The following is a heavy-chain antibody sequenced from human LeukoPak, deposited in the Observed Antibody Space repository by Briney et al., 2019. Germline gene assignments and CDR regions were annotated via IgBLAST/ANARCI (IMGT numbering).Heavy chain of an antibody. Sequence: GGSLSLSCAASGFTFSTYWMSWVRQAPGKGLEWVANIKEDGSEKYYVDSVKGRFTISRDSAKNSLYLQMNSLRAEDTAVYYCAREGWDAFDIWSQGTMVTVSS. V-gene: IGHV3-7*01. D-gene: IGHD2-15*01. J-gene: IGHJ3*02. CDR1: GFTFSTYW. CDR3: AREGWDAFDI. CDR2: IKEDGSEK.